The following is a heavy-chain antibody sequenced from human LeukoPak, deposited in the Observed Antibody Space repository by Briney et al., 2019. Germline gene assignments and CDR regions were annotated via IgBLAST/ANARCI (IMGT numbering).Heavy chain of an antibody. CDR1: GGSISSSSYY. CDR2: INHSGST. D-gene: IGHD3-10*01. Sequence: SETLSLTCTVSGGSISSSSYYWGWIRQPPGKGLEWIGEINHSGSTNYNPSLKSRVTISVDTSKNQFSLKLSSVTAADTAVYYCARLRLYYGSGTYPIYYMDVWGKGTTVTISS. CDR3: ARLRLYYGSGTYPIYYMDV. J-gene: IGHJ6*03. V-gene: IGHV4-39*07.